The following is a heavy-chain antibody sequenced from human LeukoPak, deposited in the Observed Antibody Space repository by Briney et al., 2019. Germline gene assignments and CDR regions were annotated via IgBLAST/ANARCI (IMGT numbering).Heavy chain of an antibody. V-gene: IGHV3-11*01. D-gene: IGHD3-3*01. CDR2: ISGSGSTI. Sequence: GGSLRLSCAASGFTFSDHYMSWIRQAPGKRLEWVAYISGSGSTIYYAASVRGRFTISRDNAKSSLYLQMNSLRAEDTAIYFCAREGITIFGVANSNWFDPWGQGTLVTVSS. J-gene: IGHJ5*02. CDR3: AREGITIFGVANSNWFDP. CDR1: GFTFSDHY.